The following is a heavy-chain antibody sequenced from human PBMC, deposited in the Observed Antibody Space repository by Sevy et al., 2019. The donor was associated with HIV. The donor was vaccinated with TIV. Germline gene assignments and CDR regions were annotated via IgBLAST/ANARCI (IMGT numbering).Heavy chain of an antibody. CDR3: ARGRDYGNLDY. D-gene: IGHD4-17*01. Sequence: GGSLRLSCAASGFTFSMYGMHWVRQAPDKGLEWVALIWYDGSNKYYVDSVKGRFTISRDNSKNTLYLQMNSLRAEDTAVYYCARGRDYGNLDYWGQGTLVTVSS. V-gene: IGHV3-33*01. CDR1: GFTFSMYG. CDR2: IWYDGSNK. J-gene: IGHJ4*02.